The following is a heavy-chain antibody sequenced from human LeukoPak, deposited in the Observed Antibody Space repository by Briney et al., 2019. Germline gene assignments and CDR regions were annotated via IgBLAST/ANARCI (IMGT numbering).Heavy chain of an antibody. Sequence: GGSLRLSCAASGFIFNNYGLVWVRQAPGKGLEWVSAISNDGGGTTYADFVKGRFTISRDNAKNSLYLQMNSLRAEDTAVYYCAKDLYCDSARCTDVFDIWGQGTLVTASS. CDR2: ISNDGGGT. D-gene: IGHD2-2*01. V-gene: IGHV3-23*01. CDR1: GFIFNNYG. CDR3: AKDLYCDSARCTDVFDI. J-gene: IGHJ3*02.